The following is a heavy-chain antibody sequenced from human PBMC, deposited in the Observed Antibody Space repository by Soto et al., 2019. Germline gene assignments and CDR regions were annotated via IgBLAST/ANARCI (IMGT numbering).Heavy chain of an antibody. D-gene: IGHD3-3*01. CDR1: GGTFSSYA. CDR3: ARVYEFWSGYSRHNWFDP. J-gene: IGHJ5*02. V-gene: IGHV1-69*06. CDR2: IIPIFGTA. Sequence: QVQLVQSGAEVKKPGSSVKVSCKASGGTFSSYAISWVRQAPGQGLEWMGGIIPIFGTANYAQKFQGRVTITADKSTSTAYMELSSLRSEDTAVYYCARVYEFWSGYSRHNWFDPWGQGTLVTVSS.